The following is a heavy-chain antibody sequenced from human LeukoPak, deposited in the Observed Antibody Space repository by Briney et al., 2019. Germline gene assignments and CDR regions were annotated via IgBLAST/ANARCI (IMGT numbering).Heavy chain of an antibody. CDR1: GGSISSYC. Sequence: SETLSLTCTVSGGSISSYCRSWIRQPPGKGLEWIGYIYYSGSTNYNPSLKSRVTISVDTSKNQFSLKLSSVTAADTAVYYCARDGSSWAGGWFDPWGQGTLVTVSS. CDR3: ARDGSSWAGGWFDP. CDR2: IYYSGST. D-gene: IGHD6-13*01. J-gene: IGHJ5*02. V-gene: IGHV4-59*01.